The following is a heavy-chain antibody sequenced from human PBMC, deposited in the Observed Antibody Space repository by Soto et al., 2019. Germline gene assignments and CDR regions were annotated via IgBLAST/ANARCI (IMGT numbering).Heavy chain of an antibody. CDR3: VKDMTYYYFYNGMDV. J-gene: IGHJ6*02. Sequence: DVRLVESGGAVVQRGGSLRLSCAVSGFTFSEHAMHWVRQAPGKGLEWVGLISWDGSSTYYSDLVEDRFTISRDNSKNFLFLQMNELRVEDSGLYYCVKDMTYYYFYNGMDVWGQGTTVTVSS. V-gene: IGHV3-43D*04. CDR2: ISWDGSST. D-gene: IGHD3-10*01. CDR1: GFTFSEHA.